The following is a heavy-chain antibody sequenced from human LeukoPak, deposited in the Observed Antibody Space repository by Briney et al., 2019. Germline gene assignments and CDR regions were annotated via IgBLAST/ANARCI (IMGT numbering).Heavy chain of an antibody. CDR3: AGRQQLVDY. CDR2: IYYSGST. D-gene: IGHD6-13*01. V-gene: IGHV4-39*07. J-gene: IGHJ4*02. CDR1: GGSISSSSYY. Sequence: PSETLSLTCTVSGGSISSSSYYWGWIRQPPRKGLEWIGSIYYSGSTYYNPSLKSRVTISVDTSKNQFSLKLSSVTAADTAVYYCAGRQQLVDYWGQGTLVTVSS.